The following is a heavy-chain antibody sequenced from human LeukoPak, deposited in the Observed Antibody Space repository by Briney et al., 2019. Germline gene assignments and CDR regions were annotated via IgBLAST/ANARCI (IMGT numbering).Heavy chain of an antibody. J-gene: IGHJ4*02. CDR1: GFTFSSYW. V-gene: IGHV3-30*03. D-gene: IGHD3-3*01. CDR2: ISNDGSRK. Sequence: GGSLRLSCAASGFTFSSYWMNWVRQAPGKGLEWVAIISNDGSRKYYAHSVEGRFTISRDNSKNTLYLQMDSLRAEDTAVYYCARDRAWSYFDYWGQGTLVTVSS. CDR3: ARDRAWSYFDY.